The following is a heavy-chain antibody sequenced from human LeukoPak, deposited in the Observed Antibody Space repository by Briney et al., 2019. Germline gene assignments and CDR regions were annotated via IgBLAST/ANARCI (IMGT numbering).Heavy chain of an antibody. V-gene: IGHV3-7*01. CDR2: IEQDGSEK. J-gene: IGHJ6*02. Sequence: PGGSLRLSCAASGFTFSTYWMSWVRQAPGKGLEWAANIEQDGSEKYYVDSVKGRFTISRDNAKNSLYLQMNSLRAEDTAVYYCATDRRSNWFYGMDVWGPGTTVTVSS. D-gene: IGHD3-9*01. CDR3: ATDRRSNWFYGMDV. CDR1: GFTFSTYW.